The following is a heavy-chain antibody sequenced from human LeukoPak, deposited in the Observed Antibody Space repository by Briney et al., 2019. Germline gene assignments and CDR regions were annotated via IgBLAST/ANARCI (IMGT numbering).Heavy chain of an antibody. V-gene: IGHV1-69*04. CDR1: GGTFSSYA. CDR2: IIPIFGIA. J-gene: IGHJ4*02. D-gene: IGHD3-22*01. Sequence: GSSVKVSCKASGGTFSSYAISWVRQAPGQGLEWMGRIIPIFGIANYAQKFQGRVTITADKSTSTAYMELSSLRSGDTAVYYCAREAVDSSGSESDYWGQGTLVTVSS. CDR3: AREAVDSSGSESDY.